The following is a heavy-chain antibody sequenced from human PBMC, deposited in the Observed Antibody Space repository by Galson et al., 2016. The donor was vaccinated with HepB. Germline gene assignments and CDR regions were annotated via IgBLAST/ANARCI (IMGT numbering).Heavy chain of an antibody. D-gene: IGHD3-16*01. CDR2: IGRDADTK. CDR1: GFTFTGHS. V-gene: IGHV3-30-3*01. CDR3: AREPYDWSHYVDH. J-gene: IGHJ4*02. Sequence: SLRLSCAASGFTFTGHSVHWVRQLPGKGLEWVAVIGRDADTKFSADSVKGRFTISRDNSKNTVYLQMDSLRGKDTAVYYCAREPYDWSHYVDHWGQGTLVTVSS.